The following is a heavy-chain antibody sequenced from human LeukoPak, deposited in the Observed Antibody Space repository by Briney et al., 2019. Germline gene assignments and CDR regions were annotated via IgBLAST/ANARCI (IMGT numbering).Heavy chain of an antibody. CDR1: GFTFSDYY. CDR2: ISSSSSYT. V-gene: IGHV3-11*05. J-gene: IGHJ4*01. CDR3: ARVMEASSVYYNYFDC. D-gene: IGHD3-22*01. Sequence: GGSLRLSCAASGFTFSDYYMSWIRQAPGEGLEWVSYISSSSSYTNYADSVKGRFTISRDNAKNSLYLQMNSLRAEDTAVYYCARVMEASSVYYNYFDCWGHGTLVTVSS.